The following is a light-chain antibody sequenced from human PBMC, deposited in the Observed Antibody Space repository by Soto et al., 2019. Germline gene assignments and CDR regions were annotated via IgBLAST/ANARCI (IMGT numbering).Light chain of an antibody. CDR2: EVT. CDR1: SSDVGGYNY. V-gene: IGLV2-8*01. CDR3: SSYVGGNNLV. Sequence: QSVLTQPPSASGSPGQSVTISCAGTSSDVGGYNYVSWYQQHPGKAPRLMIYEVTKRPSGVPDRFSGSKSGNTASLTVSGLQAEDEADYYCSSYVGGNNLVFGGGTQLTVL. J-gene: IGLJ2*01.